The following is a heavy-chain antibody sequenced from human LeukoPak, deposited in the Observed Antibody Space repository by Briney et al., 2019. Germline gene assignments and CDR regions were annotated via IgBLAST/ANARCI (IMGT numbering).Heavy chain of an antibody. CDR2: IYYSGGT. CDR1: GGSISSSDYY. V-gene: IGHV4-30-4*01. D-gene: IGHD3-10*01. Sequence: SETLSLTCTVSGGSISSSDYYWSWIRQPPGKGLEWIGYIYYSGGTYYNPSLKSRVTISVDTSKNQFSLKLSSVTAADTAVYYCARASGSGNWFDPWGQGTLVTVSS. CDR3: ARASGSGNWFDP. J-gene: IGHJ5*02.